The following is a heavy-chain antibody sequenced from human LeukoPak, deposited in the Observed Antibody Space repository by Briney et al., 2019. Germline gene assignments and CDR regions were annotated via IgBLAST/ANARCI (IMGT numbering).Heavy chain of an antibody. D-gene: IGHD2-2*02. V-gene: IGHV4-39*01. CDR1: GGSISSSSYY. CDR2: IYYSGST. Sequence: NTSETLSLTCTVSGGSISSSSYYWGWIRQPPGKGLEWIGRIYYSGSTYYNPSLKSRVTISVDTSKNQFSLKLSSVTAADTAVYYCARRDIVVVPAAIGYNWFDPWGQGTLVTVSS. J-gene: IGHJ5*02. CDR3: ARRDIVVVPAAIGYNWFDP.